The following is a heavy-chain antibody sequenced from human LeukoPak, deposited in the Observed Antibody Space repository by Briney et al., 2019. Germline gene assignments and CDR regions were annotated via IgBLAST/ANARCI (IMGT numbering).Heavy chain of an antibody. D-gene: IGHD2-2*01. CDR2: INHSGST. V-gene: IGHV4-39*07. Sequence: PSETLSLTCTVSGGSISSSSYYWGWIRQPPGKGLEWIGEINHSGSTNYNPSLKSRVTISVDTSKNQFSLKLSSVTAADTAVYYCARPLGYCSSTSCYRRFDPWGQGTLVTVSS. CDR1: GGSISSSSYY. CDR3: ARPLGYCSSTSCYRRFDP. J-gene: IGHJ5*02.